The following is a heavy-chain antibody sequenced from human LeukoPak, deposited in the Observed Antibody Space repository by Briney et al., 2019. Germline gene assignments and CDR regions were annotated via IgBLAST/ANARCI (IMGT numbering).Heavy chain of an antibody. Sequence: SETLSLTCTVSGGSISSYYWSWIRQPPGKGLEWIGYIYYSGSTNYSPSLKSRVTISVDTSKNKFSLKLSSVTAADTAVYYCARDGEQHTFYYMDVWGKGTTVTVSS. CDR2: IYYSGST. J-gene: IGHJ6*03. CDR1: GGSISSYY. CDR3: ARDGEQHTFYYMDV. V-gene: IGHV4-59*01. D-gene: IGHD6-13*01.